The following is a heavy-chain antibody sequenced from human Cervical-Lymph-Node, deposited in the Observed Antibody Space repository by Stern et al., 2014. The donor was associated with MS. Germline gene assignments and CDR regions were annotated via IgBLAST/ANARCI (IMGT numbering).Heavy chain of an antibody. CDR2: INPSGGST. CDR3: AREVAGHRLGMMDV. CDR1: GYTFISYY. J-gene: IGHJ6*02. Sequence: VQLVESGAEVKTPGASVKLSCKASGYTFISYYMHWVRQAPGQGLWWMGIINPSGGSTSYAQKFQGRVTMTRDTSTNTVYMELSSLRSEDTAVYYCAREVAGHRLGMMDVWGQGTSVTVSS. V-gene: IGHV1-46*01. D-gene: IGHD6-19*01.